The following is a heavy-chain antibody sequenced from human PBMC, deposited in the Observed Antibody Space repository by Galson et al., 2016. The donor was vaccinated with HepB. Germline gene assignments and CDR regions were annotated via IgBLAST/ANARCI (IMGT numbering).Heavy chain of an antibody. J-gene: IGHJ6*02. D-gene: IGHD3-16*01. CDR1: GLILAHAW. Sequence: SLRLSCAGSGLILAHAWMNWVRQAPGKGLEWVGRIKTRAEGGPTDFAAPAIGRFTISRDNAKNSLYLQMNSLTAEDTAVYYCAPDATIGREDVWGQGTTVTVSS. V-gene: IGHV3-15*01. CDR2: IKTRAEGGPT. CDR3: APDATIGREDV.